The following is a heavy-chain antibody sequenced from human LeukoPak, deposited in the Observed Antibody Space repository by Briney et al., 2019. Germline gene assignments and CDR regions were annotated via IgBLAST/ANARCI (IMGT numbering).Heavy chain of an antibody. CDR3: ARGPRRYGEYETYYFDF. D-gene: IGHD4-17*01. V-gene: IGHV1-2*04. CDR1: GYTFTGYY. CDR2: INPNSGGT. J-gene: IGHJ4*02. Sequence: ASVKVSCKASGYTFTGYYMHWVRQAPGQGLEWMGWINPNSGGTNYAQKFQGWVTMTRDTSISTAYMELSRLRSEDTAVYYCARGPRRYGEYETYYFDFWGQGALVTVSS.